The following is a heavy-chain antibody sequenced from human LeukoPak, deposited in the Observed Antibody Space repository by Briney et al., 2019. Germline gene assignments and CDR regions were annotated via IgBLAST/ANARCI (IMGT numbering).Heavy chain of an antibody. CDR3: AKDSRSSGWYNWFDP. J-gene: IGHJ5*02. CDR1: GFTFSSYG. V-gene: IGHV3-30*02. CDR2: IRYDGSNK. Sequence: PGGSLRLSCAASGFTFSSYGMHWVRQAPGKGLEWVAFIRYDGSNKYYADSVKGRFTISRDNSKNTLYLQMNRLRAEDTAIYYCAKDSRSSGWYNWFDPWGQGTLVTVSS. D-gene: IGHD6-19*01.